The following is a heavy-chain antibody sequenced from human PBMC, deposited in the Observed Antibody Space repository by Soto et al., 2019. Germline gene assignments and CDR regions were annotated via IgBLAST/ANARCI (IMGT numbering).Heavy chain of an antibody. CDR2: ISESGGST. CDR3: AKAGGYYDSSGYYYGGAFDI. CDR1: GFTFSGYA. V-gene: IGHV3-23*01. J-gene: IGHJ3*02. D-gene: IGHD3-22*01. Sequence: GGSLRLSCAASGFTFSGYAMSWVRQAPGKGLEWVSGISESGGSTNYADSVKGRFTISRDNSKNTLYLQMNSLRAEDTAVYYCAKAGGYYDSSGYYYGGAFDIWGQGTMVTVSS.